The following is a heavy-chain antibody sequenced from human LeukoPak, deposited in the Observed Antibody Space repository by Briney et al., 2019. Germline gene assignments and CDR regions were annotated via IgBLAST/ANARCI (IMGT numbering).Heavy chain of an antibody. D-gene: IGHD3-3*01. CDR3: ARHNYDFWSGYLNWFDP. CDR2: INHSGNT. CDR1: GGSFSGYY. Sequence: SETLSLTCAVYGGSFSGYYWSWIRQPPGKGLEWIGEINHSGNTNYNPSLKSRVTISVDTSKNQFSLKLSSVTAADTAVYYCARHNYDFWSGYLNWFDPWGQGTLVTVSS. J-gene: IGHJ5*02. V-gene: IGHV4-34*01.